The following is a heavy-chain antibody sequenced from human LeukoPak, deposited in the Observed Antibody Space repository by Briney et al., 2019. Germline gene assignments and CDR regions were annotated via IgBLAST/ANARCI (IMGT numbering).Heavy chain of an antibody. CDR3: ARSLPVTMIDAIIDY. V-gene: IGHV7-4-1*02. J-gene: IGHJ4*02. CDR2: INTNTGNP. D-gene: IGHD3-22*01. Sequence: ASVKVSCKASGCTFTSYAMNWVRQAPGQGLEWMGWINTNTGNPTYAQGFTGRFVFSLDTSVSTAYLQISSLKAEDTAVYYCARSLPVTMIDAIIDYWGQGTLVTVSS. CDR1: GCTFTSYA.